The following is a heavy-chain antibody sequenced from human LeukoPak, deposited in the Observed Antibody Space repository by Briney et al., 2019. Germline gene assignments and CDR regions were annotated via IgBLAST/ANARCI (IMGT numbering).Heavy chain of an antibody. Sequence: GGSLRLSCAASGFTFSSYSMNWVRQAPGKGLEWVANIRQDGSEKYYVDSVKGRFTISRDNAKNSLYLQMDSLRAEDTAVYYCARGPPRFCSSTSCYNEFDYWGQGTLVTVSS. V-gene: IGHV3-7*01. J-gene: IGHJ4*02. CDR1: GFTFSSYS. CDR2: IRQDGSEK. CDR3: ARGPPRFCSSTSCYNEFDY. D-gene: IGHD2-2*01.